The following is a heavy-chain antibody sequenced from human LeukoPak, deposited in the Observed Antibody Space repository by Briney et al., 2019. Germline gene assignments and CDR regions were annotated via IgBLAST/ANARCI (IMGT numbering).Heavy chain of an antibody. D-gene: IGHD3-9*01. Sequence: ASVKVSCKASVGTFSSYAISWVRQAPGQGLEWMGRIIPILGIANYAQKFQGRVTITADKSTSTAYMELSSLRSEDTAVYYCARSDYDILTGYYDAFDIWGQGTMVTVSS. CDR2: IIPILGIA. CDR3: ARSDYDILTGYYDAFDI. V-gene: IGHV1-69*04. J-gene: IGHJ3*02. CDR1: VGTFSSYA.